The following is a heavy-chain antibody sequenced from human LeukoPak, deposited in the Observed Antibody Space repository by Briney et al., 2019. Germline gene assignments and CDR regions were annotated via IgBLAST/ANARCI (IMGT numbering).Heavy chain of an antibody. CDR1: GFTFSSYG. Sequence: PGGSLRLSCAASGFTFSSYGMHWVRQAPGKGLEWVAVIWYDGSNKYYADSVKGRFTISRDNSKNTLYLQMNSLRAEDTAVYYCALSMTTGNNDYWGQGTLVTVSS. D-gene: IGHD4-17*01. CDR2: IWYDGSNK. CDR3: ALSMTTGNNDY. J-gene: IGHJ4*02. V-gene: IGHV3-33*01.